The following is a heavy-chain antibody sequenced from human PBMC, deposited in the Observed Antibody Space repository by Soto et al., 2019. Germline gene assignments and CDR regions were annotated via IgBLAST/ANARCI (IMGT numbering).Heavy chain of an antibody. V-gene: IGHV1-69*13. CDR3: ARVAYYYGSGSYRGWFDP. Sequence: SVKVSCKASGGTFSSYAISWVRQAPGQGLEWMGGIIPIFGTANYAQKFQGRVTITADESTSTAYMELSSLRSEDTAVYYCARVAYYYGSGSYRGWFDPWGQGTLVTVSS. D-gene: IGHD3-10*01. CDR2: IIPIFGTA. CDR1: GGTFSSYA. J-gene: IGHJ5*02.